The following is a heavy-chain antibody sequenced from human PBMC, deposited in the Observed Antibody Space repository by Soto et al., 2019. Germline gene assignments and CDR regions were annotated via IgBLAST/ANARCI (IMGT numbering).Heavy chain of an antibody. CDR2: IYWDDDK. J-gene: IGHJ5*02. D-gene: IGHD3-16*01. CDR3: AHIPIYYQYAWFDP. V-gene: IGHV2-5*02. Sequence: QITLKESGPTLVKPTQTLTLTCTFSGFSLTTRGVGVGWIRQPPGKALECLALIYWDDDKRYSPSLQSRLSITKDTSKNQVVLTMTNVDPVDTATYYCAHIPIYYQYAWFDPWGQGTLVSVSS. CDR1: GFSLTTRGVG.